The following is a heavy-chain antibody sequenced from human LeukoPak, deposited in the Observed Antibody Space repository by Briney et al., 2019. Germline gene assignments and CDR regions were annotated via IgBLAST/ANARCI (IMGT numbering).Heavy chain of an antibody. V-gene: IGHV1-2*02. J-gene: IGHJ4*02. Sequence: ASVKVSCKASGYPFTTYYIHWVRQAPGQGLEWTGCINPKNGDSKYAQKFQGRVTMTRATSIATAYMEVSRLTSDDTAVYFCARAGYDYGDSSDFWGQGTLVTVSS. CDR2: INPKNGDS. CDR3: ARAGYDYGDSSDF. CDR1: GYPFTTYY. D-gene: IGHD4-17*01.